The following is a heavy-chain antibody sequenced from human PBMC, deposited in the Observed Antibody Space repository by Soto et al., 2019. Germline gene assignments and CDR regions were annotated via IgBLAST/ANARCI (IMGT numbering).Heavy chain of an antibody. Sequence: GGSLRLSCAASGFTVSSNYMSWVRQAPGKGLEWVSVIYSGGSTYYADSVKGRFTISRDNSKNTLYLQMNSLRAEDTAVYYCAREDDYGDSAPFDYWGQGTLVTVSS. D-gene: IGHD4-17*01. J-gene: IGHJ4*02. CDR2: IYSGGST. CDR1: GFTVSSNY. CDR3: AREDDYGDSAPFDY. V-gene: IGHV3-66*01.